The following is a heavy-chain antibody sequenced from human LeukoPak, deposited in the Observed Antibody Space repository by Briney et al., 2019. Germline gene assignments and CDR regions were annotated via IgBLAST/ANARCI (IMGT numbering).Heavy chain of an antibody. CDR1: GGSMSNNY. J-gene: IGHJ6*03. CDR2: ISYTGST. D-gene: IGHD4-17*01. Sequence: SETLSLTCSVSGGSMSNNYWGWIRQPPGRGLEWIGYISYTGSTSYTPSLKSRVSIFLETPRNQFSLEVSSVIAADTAVYYCARLQSANHDNGYYTGGFYYMDVWGKRTTVTVSS. CDR3: ARLQSANHDNGYYTGGFYYMDV. V-gene: IGHV4-59*08.